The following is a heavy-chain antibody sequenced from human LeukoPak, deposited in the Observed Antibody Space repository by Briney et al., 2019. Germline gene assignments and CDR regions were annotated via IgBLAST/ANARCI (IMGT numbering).Heavy chain of an antibody. D-gene: IGHD3-22*01. Sequence: GGSLRLFCAASGFTFSSYAMSWVRQAPGKGLEWVSAISGSGGSTYYADSVKGRFTISRDNSKNTLYLQMNSLRAEDTAVYYCAKDPVYYDSSGYSSYFDYWGQGTLVTVSS. CDR1: GFTFSSYA. V-gene: IGHV3-23*01. CDR2: ISGSGGST. CDR3: AKDPVYYDSSGYSSYFDY. J-gene: IGHJ4*02.